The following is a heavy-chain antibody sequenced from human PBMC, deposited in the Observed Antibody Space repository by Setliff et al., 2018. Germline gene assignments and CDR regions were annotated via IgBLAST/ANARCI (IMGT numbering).Heavy chain of an antibody. Sequence: ETLSLTCAVSGGAIDNRYYWGWIRQPPGKGLDWIGNINYSGSSYCNPSLKSRVTISVDTSKKYFFLNLTSVTAADTAVYYCARHLSYSGETMDVWGKGTTVTVSS. D-gene: IGHD5-12*01. CDR3: ARHLSYSGETMDV. CDR2: INYSGSS. CDR1: GGAIDNRYY. J-gene: IGHJ6*03. V-gene: IGHV4-39*01.